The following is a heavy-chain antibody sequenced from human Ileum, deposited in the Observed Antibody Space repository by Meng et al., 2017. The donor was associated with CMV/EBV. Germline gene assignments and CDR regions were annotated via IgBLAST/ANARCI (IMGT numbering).Heavy chain of an antibody. CDR3: ARATPYQINIRRGAIPTFYN. D-gene: IGHD2/OR15-2a*01. V-gene: IGHV3-30*09. CDR1: NYA. Sequence: NYALHWVRQPPGKRLEWVAVISYDGSDKYYSDSLKGRFAISRDKSKNTLYLQMNSLRPEDTAMYYCARATPYQINIRRGAIPTFYNWGQGTLVTVSS. J-gene: IGHJ4*02. CDR2: ISYDGSDK.